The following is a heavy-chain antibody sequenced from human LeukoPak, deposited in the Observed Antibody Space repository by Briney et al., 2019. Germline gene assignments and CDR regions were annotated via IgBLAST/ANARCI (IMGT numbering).Heavy chain of an antibody. Sequence: SVKVSCKASGGTFSSYAISWVRQAPGQGLEWMGGIIPIFGTANYAQKFQGRVTITADESTSTAYMELSSLRSENTAVYYCASSDGYCSSTSCQKNYYYYYMDVWGKGTTVTVSS. CDR2: IIPIFGTA. J-gene: IGHJ6*03. D-gene: IGHD2-2*01. V-gene: IGHV1-69*13. CDR3: ASSDGYCSSTSCQKNYYYYYMDV. CDR1: GGTFSSYA.